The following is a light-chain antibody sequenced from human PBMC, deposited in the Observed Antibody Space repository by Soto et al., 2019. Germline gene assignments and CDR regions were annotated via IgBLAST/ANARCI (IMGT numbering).Light chain of an antibody. Sequence: QSALTQPASVSASPGQSITISCTGTDSDVGSHNLVSWHQLHPGKAPKLMIYEVTKRPSGVTNRFSGSKSGNTASLTIAGLQAEDEADYYCCSYAVSNTYLFGNGTKVTVL. CDR2: EVT. J-gene: IGLJ1*01. V-gene: IGLV2-23*02. CDR3: CSYAVSNTYL. CDR1: DSDVGSHNL.